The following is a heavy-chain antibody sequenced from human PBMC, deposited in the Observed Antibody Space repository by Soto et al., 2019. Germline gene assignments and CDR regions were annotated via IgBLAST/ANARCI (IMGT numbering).Heavy chain of an antibody. CDR3: ARDIEPPGLLFDY. CDR1: GGSISSCY. D-gene: IGHD6-13*01. J-gene: IGHJ4*02. Sequence: LSLTWTVSGGSISSCYWSWIRQAPGKGLEWVSYISFSTTSIYYADSVKGRFTISRDNAKNSLYLQMNSLRVEDTAVYYCARDIEPPGLLFDYWGQGILVTVSS. CDR2: ISFSTTSI. V-gene: IGHV3-11*01.